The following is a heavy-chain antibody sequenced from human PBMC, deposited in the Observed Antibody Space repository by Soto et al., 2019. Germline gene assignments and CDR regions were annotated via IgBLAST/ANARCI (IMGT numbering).Heavy chain of an antibody. D-gene: IGHD2-15*01. J-gene: IGHJ4*02. CDR1: GFTFSSYA. CDR2: ISGSGGST. CDR3: AKGAYCSGGSCYYFDY. V-gene: IGHV3-23*01. Sequence: GGSLRLSCAASGFTFSSYAMSWVRQAPGKGLEWVSAISGSGGSTYYADSVKGRFTISRDNSKNTLYLQMNSLRAEDTAVYYCAKGAYCSGGSCYYFDYWGQGTLVTVSS.